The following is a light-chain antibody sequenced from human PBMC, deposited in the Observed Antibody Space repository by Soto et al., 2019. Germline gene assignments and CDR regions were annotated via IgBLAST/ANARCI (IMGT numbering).Light chain of an antibody. Sequence: DIQMTQSPSTLSASVGDRVTITCRASQSISSWLAWYQQKPGKAPKLLIYDASSLESGVPSRFSGSGSGTEFTLTISSLQPEDFATYYCQQYNSYSTFGQGNKVDIK. CDR3: QQYNSYST. CDR1: QSISSW. J-gene: IGKJ1*01. CDR2: DAS. V-gene: IGKV1-5*01.